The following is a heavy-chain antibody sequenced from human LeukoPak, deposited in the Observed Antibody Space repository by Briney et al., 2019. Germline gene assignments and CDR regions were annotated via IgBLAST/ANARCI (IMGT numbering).Heavy chain of an antibody. V-gene: IGHV3-21*01. CDR3: ARAGSGPYLEYFQH. J-gene: IGHJ1*01. D-gene: IGHD3-10*01. CDR2: ISSSSSYI. CDR1: GFTFSTYS. Sequence: PGGSLRLSCAASGFTFSTYSMNWVRQAPGKGLEWVSSISSSSSYIYYADSVKGRFTISRDNAKNSLYLQMNSLRAEDTAVYYCARAGSGPYLEYFQHWGQGTLVTVSS.